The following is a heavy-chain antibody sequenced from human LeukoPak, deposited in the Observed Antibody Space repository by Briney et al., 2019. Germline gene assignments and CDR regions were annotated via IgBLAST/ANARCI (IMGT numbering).Heavy chain of an antibody. CDR1: GFAFSSYS. D-gene: IGHD3-3*01. V-gene: IGHV3-21*01. CDR3: ARDAAVSLLPFYDFWSGYYLGYGMDV. J-gene: IGHJ6*02. CDR2: ISSSTSYI. Sequence: GGSLRLSCAASGFAFSSYSMNWIRQAPGKGLEWVSSISSSTSYIYYADSVKGRFTISKDNAKNSLYLQMNSLRAEDTAVYYCARDAAVSLLPFYDFWSGYYLGYGMDVWGQGTTVTVS.